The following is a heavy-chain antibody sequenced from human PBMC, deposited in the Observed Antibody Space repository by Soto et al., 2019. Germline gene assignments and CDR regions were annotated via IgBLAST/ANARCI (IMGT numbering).Heavy chain of an antibody. Sequence: QTVGSLRLSCAASGFTFDNYAMNWVRQAPGKGLEWVSGITGSGENTYYADSVKGRFTISRDNSKNTLYVQLNSLRVEDTAIYYCAKVSLGATTITDFYYYGMDVWGQGTTVTVSS. CDR3: AKVSLGATTITDFYYYGMDV. J-gene: IGHJ6*02. V-gene: IGHV3-23*01. CDR1: GFTFDNYA. D-gene: IGHD1-26*01. CDR2: ITGSGENT.